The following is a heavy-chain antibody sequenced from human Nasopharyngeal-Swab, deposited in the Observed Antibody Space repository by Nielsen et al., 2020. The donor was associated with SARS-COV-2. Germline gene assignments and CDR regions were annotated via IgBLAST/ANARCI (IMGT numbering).Heavy chain of an antibody. J-gene: IGHJ4*02. CDR3: AKGDSYGDYSADY. CDR1: GFTFSSYC. D-gene: IGHD4-17*01. Sequence: GGSLRLSCAASGFTFSSYCMHWVRQAPGKGLEWVAVISYDGSNKYYADSVKGRFTISRDNSKNTLYLQMNSLRAEDTAVYYCAKGDSYGDYSADYWGQGTLVTVSS. V-gene: IGHV3-30*18. CDR2: ISYDGSNK.